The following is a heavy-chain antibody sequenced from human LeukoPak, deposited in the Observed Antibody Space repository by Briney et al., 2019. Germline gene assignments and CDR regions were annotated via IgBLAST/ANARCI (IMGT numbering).Heavy chain of an antibody. V-gene: IGHV3-23*01. CDR1: GFTFSSYW. Sequence: PGGSLRLSCAASGFTFSSYWMSWVRQAPGKGLEWVSAISGSGGSTYYADSVKGRFTISRDNSKNTLYLQMNSLRAEDTAVYYCAKLSAYYYGSGSMNWFDPWGQGTLVTVSS. CDR2: ISGSGGST. J-gene: IGHJ5*02. CDR3: AKLSAYYYGSGSMNWFDP. D-gene: IGHD3-10*01.